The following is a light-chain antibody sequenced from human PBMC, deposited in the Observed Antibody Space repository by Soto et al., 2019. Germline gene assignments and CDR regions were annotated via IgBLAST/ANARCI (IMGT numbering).Light chain of an antibody. CDR3: QQSYSTLWT. Sequence: DIQMTQSPSSLSASVGERVTITCRASQSISSYLNWYHQKPGKAPKLLIYAASSLQSGVPTRFSGSGSRTDFTLTISSLQPEDFATYYCQQSYSTLWTFGQGTKVEIK. CDR2: AAS. J-gene: IGKJ1*01. V-gene: IGKV1-39*01. CDR1: QSISSY.